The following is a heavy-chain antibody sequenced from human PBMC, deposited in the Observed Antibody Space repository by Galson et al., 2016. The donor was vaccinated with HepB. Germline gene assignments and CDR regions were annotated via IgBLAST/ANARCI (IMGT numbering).Heavy chain of an antibody. D-gene: IGHD2-15*01. Sequence: ETLSLTCTVSGGSISSYHWTWIRQPPGKGLEWIGYIYFSGSTNSNPSLKSRVTISVDTSKNQFSLNLNAGTAADTAVYFCARDRGYCSGGGCYSLASFDYWGQGTLVTVSS. J-gene: IGHJ4*02. CDR3: ARDRGYCSGGGCYSLASFDY. CDR1: GGSISSYH. CDR2: IYFSGST. V-gene: IGHV4-59*01.